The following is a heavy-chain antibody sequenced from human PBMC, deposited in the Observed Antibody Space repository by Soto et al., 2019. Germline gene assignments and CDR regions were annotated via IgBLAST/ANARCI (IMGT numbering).Heavy chain of an antibody. CDR3: ARVDSGSYYRKNWFDP. CDR1: GYNFTTYG. D-gene: IGHD3-10*01. CDR2: ISAYNGNT. Sequence: QVQLVQSGTEVERPGASVKVSCKASGYNFTTYGISWVRQAPGQGLEWMGWISAYNGNTNYAQKIQGRVTMTTDTSTSTAYMEVRSLRSDDTGVYYCARVDSGSYYRKNWFDPWGQGTLVTVSS. V-gene: IGHV1-18*01. J-gene: IGHJ5*02.